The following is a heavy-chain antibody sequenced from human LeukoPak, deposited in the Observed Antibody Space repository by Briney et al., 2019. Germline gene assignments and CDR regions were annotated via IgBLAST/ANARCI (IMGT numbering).Heavy chain of an antibody. CDR2: IWYDGSNK. Sequence: PGGSLRLSCAASGFTFSSYGMHWVRQAPGKGLEWVAVIWYDGSNKYYADSVKGRFTISRDNSKNTLYLQMNSLRAEDTAVYYCARSKILTGYFPGASYYYYGMDVWGQGTTVTVSS. J-gene: IGHJ6*02. CDR1: GFTFSSYG. D-gene: IGHD3-9*01. V-gene: IGHV3-33*01. CDR3: ARSKILTGYFPGASYYYYGMDV.